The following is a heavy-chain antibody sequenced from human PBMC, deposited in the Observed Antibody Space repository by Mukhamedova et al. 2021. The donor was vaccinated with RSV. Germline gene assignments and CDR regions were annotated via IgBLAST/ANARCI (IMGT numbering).Heavy chain of an antibody. D-gene: IGHD2-21*02. J-gene: IGHJ4*01. V-gene: IGHV3-30*04. CDR1: GFTFSSYA. CDR2: ISYDGSNK. CDR3: ARGDIVVVTAFYYF. Sequence: GFTFSSYAMHWVRQAPGKGLEWVAVISYDGSNKYYADSVKGRFTISRDNSKNTLYLQMNSLRAEDTAVYYCARGDIVVVTAFYYF.